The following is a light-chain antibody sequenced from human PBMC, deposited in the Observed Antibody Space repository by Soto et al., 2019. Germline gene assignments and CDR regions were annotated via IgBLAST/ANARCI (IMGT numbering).Light chain of an antibody. Sequence: EIVLMQSPGTLSLSPGXRATLSCRASQTLRRTYIAWYQQKPGQAPRVLIYGASKRATGIADRFSGSGSGTDFSITISRLEPEDFAVYYCHQYDNAPQTYSQGTKVDVK. J-gene: IGKJ2*01. CDR2: GAS. V-gene: IGKV3-20*01. CDR1: QTLRRTY. CDR3: HQYDNAPQT.